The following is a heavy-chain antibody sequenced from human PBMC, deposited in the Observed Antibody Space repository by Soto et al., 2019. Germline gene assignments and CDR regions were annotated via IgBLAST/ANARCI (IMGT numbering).Heavy chain of an antibody. CDR2: ISYDGSNK. Sequence: GGSLRLSCAASGFTFSSYAMHWVRQAPGKGLEWVAVISYDGSNKYYADSVKGRFTISRDNSKNTLYLQMNSLRAEDTAVYYCAREKVVTATTTTPYGMDVWGQGTTVTVSS. J-gene: IGHJ6*02. V-gene: IGHV3-30-3*01. CDR1: GFTFSSYA. D-gene: IGHD2-21*02. CDR3: AREKVVTATTTTPYGMDV.